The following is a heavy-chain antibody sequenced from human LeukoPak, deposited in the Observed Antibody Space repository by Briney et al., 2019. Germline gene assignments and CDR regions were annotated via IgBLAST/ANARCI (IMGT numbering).Heavy chain of an antibody. Sequence: SETLSLTRTVSGGSISSYYWSWIRQPPGKGLEWIGYIYYSGSTNYNPSLKSRVTISVDTSKNQFSLKLSSVTAADTAVYYCARGKTYGWYGWFDPWGQGTLVTVSS. CDR2: IYYSGST. V-gene: IGHV4-59*01. J-gene: IGHJ5*02. CDR1: GGSISSYY. CDR3: ARGKTYGWYGWFDP. D-gene: IGHD6-19*01.